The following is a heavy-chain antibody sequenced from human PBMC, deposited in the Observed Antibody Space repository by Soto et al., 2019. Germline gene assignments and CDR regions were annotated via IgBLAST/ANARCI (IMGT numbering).Heavy chain of an antibody. CDR1: GFTFSSYA. CDR2: ISYDGSNK. J-gene: IGHJ4*02. Sequence: QVQLVESGGGVVQPGRSLRLSCAASGFTFSSYAMHWVRQAPGKGLEWVAVISYDGSNKYYADSVKGRFTISRDNSKNTLYLQMNSLRADDSAVYSCARAYAGDYLDYWGQGTLVTVSS. D-gene: IGHD3-16*01. V-gene: IGHV3-30-3*01. CDR3: ARAYAGDYLDY.